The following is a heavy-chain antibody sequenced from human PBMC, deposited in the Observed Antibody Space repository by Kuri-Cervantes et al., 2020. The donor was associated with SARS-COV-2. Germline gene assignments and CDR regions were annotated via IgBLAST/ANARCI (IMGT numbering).Heavy chain of an antibody. V-gene: IGHV4-38-2*02. Sequence: SETLSLTCTVSGYSISSGYYWGWIRQPPGKGLEWIGSIYHSGSTYYNPSLKSRVTISVDTSKNQFSLKLGSVTAADTAVYYCARAVVVVPAATTNWFDPWGQGTLVTVSS. D-gene: IGHD2-2*01. CDR3: ARAVVVVPAATTNWFDP. CDR1: GYSISSGYY. CDR2: IYHSGST. J-gene: IGHJ5*02.